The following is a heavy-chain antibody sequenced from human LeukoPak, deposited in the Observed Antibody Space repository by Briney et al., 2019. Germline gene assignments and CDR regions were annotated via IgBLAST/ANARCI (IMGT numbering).Heavy chain of an antibody. D-gene: IGHD1-26*01. Sequence: GGSLRLSCAASGFTFSSYAMHWVRQAPGQGLEWAAVISYDGSNKYYADSVKGRFTISRDNSKNTLYLQMNSLRAEDTAVYYCARDAVSGSYSTHWFDPWGQGTLVTVSS. J-gene: IGHJ5*02. CDR3: ARDAVSGSYSTHWFDP. CDR1: GFTFSSYA. V-gene: IGHV3-30-3*01. CDR2: ISYDGSNK.